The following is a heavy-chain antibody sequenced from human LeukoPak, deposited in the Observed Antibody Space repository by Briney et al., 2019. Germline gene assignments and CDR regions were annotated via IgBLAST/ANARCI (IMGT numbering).Heavy chain of an antibody. Sequence: PSETLSLTRAVYGGSFSGYYWSWIRQPPGKGLEWIGEINHSGSTNYNPSLKSRVTISVDTSKNQFSLKLSSVTAADTAVYYCARDGIVVVPAAQGYYFDYWGQGTLVTVSS. CDR3: ARDGIVVVPAAQGYYFDY. CDR2: INHSGST. J-gene: IGHJ4*02. V-gene: IGHV4-34*01. CDR1: GGSFSGYY. D-gene: IGHD2-2*01.